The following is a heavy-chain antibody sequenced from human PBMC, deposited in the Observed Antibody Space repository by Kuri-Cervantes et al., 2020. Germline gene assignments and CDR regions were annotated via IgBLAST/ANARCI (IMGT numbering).Heavy chain of an antibody. CDR2: ISYDGANK. D-gene: IGHD2-2*01. CDR1: AFTFSSYA. V-gene: IGHV3-30-3*01. CDR3: ARGTAIVGIPAALRFDP. J-gene: IGHJ5*02. Sequence: GESLKISCAASAFTFSSYAMHRVRQAPGKGLEWVAIISYDGANKYYADSVKGRFTISRDNSKNTLSLQADSLRGDDTAVYYCARGTAIVGIPAALRFDPWGQGTLVTVSS.